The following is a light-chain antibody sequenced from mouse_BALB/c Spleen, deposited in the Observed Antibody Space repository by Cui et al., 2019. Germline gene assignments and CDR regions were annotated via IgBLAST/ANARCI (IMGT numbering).Light chain of an antibody. CDR3: HQFTRSPYT. Sequence: ENVLTQSTAIMYAYLGEKVTMSCRSSSSVNYMYWYQQKSAASPKLLLYYTSNHAPGVPARFSGSGSGNSYSLTISSMEGEDAATNYCHQFTRSPYTFGGGTKLEIK. J-gene: IGKJ2*01. V-gene: IGKV4-50*01. CDR2: YTS. CDR1: SSVNY.